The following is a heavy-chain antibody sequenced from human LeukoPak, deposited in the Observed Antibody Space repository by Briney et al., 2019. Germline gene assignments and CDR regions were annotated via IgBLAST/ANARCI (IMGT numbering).Heavy chain of an antibody. CDR3: ARGGSGYDADESDY. CDR1: GFIFSTYC. Sequence: GGSLRLSCVASGFIFSTYCMHWVRQAPGKGLEWVTFIRYDGSDKYYADSEKGQFSISIDNSKNTLYLQMDSLRAEDTAVYDCARGGSGYDADESDYWGQGTLVTVSS. J-gene: IGHJ4*02. CDR2: IRYDGSDK. V-gene: IGHV3-30*02. D-gene: IGHD5-12*01.